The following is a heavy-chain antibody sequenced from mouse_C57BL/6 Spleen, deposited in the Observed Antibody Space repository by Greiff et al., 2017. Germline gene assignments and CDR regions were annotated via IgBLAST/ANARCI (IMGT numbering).Heavy chain of an antibody. D-gene: IGHD3-2*02. Sequence: VQLQQSGAELVRPGTSVKVSCKASGYAFTNYLIEWVKQRPGQGLEWIGVVNPGSGGTNYNEKFKGKATLTADKSSSTAYMQLSSLTSEDSAVYFCARERRTAQATDAMDYWGKGTSVTVSS. CDR1: GYAFTNYL. J-gene: IGHJ4*01. CDR2: VNPGSGGT. CDR3: ARERRTAQATDAMDY. V-gene: IGHV1-54*01.